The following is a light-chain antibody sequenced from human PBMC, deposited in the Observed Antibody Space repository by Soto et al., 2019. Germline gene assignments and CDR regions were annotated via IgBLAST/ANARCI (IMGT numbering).Light chain of an antibody. Sequence: DIQMTQSPSSLSASVGDRVTITCRASQSINRYLNWYQQKPGKAPELLMFAASNLESGVPPRFSGSGSETDFTLTISSXQPEDFATYFCQQTHSMPLTFGGGTKVDTK. CDR2: AAS. V-gene: IGKV1-39*01. CDR1: QSINRY. J-gene: IGKJ4*01. CDR3: QQTHSMPLT.